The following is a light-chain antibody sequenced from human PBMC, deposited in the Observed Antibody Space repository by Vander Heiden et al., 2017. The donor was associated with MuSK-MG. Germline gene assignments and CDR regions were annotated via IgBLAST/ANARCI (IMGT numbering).Light chain of an antibody. V-gene: IGKV1-39*01. CDR3: RQTDSTPRT. J-gene: IGKJ1*01. Sequence: DIQMTQSPSSLSASVGDRVTITCRASHGINTYLSWYQQRPGEAPKLLIYTASSLESGVPSRFSGSGSGSDFTLTISSLQPEDFATYYCRQTDSTPRTFGQGTKVXIK. CDR1: HGINTY. CDR2: TAS.